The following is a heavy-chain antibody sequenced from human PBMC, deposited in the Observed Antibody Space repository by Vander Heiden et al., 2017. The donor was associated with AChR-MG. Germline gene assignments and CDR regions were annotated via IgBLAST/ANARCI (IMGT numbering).Heavy chain of an antibody. CDR3: TGSNLHQYYYGMDV. V-gene: IGHV3-73*02. J-gene: IGHJ6*02. CDR1: GFTFSGSD. CDR2: IRSKPNSYAT. D-gene: IGHD4-4*01. Sequence: EVQLVESGGGLVQPGGSLKLSCAASGFTFSGSDMHWVRQASGKGLEWVARIRSKPNSYATTYASSVEGRFTISRDDSRNTAYLQMNSLKTEDTAVYFCTGSNLHQYYYGMDVWGQGTTVTVSS.